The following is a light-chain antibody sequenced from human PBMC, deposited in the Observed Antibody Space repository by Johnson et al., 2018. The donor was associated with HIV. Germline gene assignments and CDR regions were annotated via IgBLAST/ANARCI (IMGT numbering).Light chain of an antibody. CDR3: GTWDSSLSAGV. CDR1: SSNIGNNY. Sequence: TQPPSVSAAPGPKVTISCSGSSSNIGNNYVSWYQQLPGTAPKLLIYDNNKRPSGIPDRFSGSKSGTSATLGITGLQTGDEADYYCGTWDSSLSAGVFGTGTKVTVL. J-gene: IGLJ1*01. V-gene: IGLV1-51*01. CDR2: DNN.